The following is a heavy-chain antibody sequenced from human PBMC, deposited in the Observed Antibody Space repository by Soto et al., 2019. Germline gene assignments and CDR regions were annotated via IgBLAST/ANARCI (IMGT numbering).Heavy chain of an antibody. CDR1: GFTFNNYA. J-gene: IGHJ4*02. CDR3: AKLGSSAWSPHYYFDY. V-gene: IGHV3-23*01. Sequence: GGSLRLSCAASGFTFNNYAMGWVRQAPGKGLEWVSAITGSGSDTYYLDSVKGRFTISRDNSKNTLFLQMNSLRAEDTAIYYCAKLGSSAWSPHYYFDYWGQGTLVTAS. D-gene: IGHD3-10*01. CDR2: ITGSGSDT.